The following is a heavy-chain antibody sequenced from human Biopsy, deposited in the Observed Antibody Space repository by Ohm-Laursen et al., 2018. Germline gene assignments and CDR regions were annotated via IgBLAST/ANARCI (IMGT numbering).Heavy chain of an antibody. CDR1: GFTFSDYY. J-gene: IGHJ4*02. D-gene: IGHD6-25*01. V-gene: IGHV3-11*04. Sequence: SLRLSCAASGFTFSDYYMNWIRQAPGKGLEWVSFITNTGRTVYADSVKGRFTISRDNADNSLHLQMKSLRVEDTAVYYCVRLLRPKGELDYWGQGTLVTVSS. CDR3: VRLLRPKGELDY. CDR2: ITNTGRTV.